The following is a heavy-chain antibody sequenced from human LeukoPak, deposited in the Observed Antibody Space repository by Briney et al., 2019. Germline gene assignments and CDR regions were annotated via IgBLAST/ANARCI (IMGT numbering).Heavy chain of an antibody. Sequence: ASVKVSCKASGDTFTSYGISWVRQAPGQGLEWMGWISAYNGNTNYAQKLQGRVTMTTDTSTSTAYMELRSLRSDDTAVYYCARDPSDSSGYYYVGVDYWGQGTLVTVSS. D-gene: IGHD3-22*01. J-gene: IGHJ4*02. CDR1: GDTFTSYG. CDR3: ARDPSDSSGYYYVGVDY. V-gene: IGHV1-18*01. CDR2: ISAYNGNT.